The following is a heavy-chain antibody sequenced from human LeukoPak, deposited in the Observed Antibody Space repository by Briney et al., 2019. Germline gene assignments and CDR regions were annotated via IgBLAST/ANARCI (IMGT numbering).Heavy chain of an antibody. Sequence: PGRSPRLSCAASGVIFSNYGFHWVPHAPGKGLEWGAVFWSDGRQKYYVDSVKGRFTVSRDTSKKTVYLQMNSLRAEHTAVYYCARDDDGSGKYGQLYWGQGTLVTVSS. CDR2: FWSDGRQK. V-gene: IGHV3-33*01. CDR3: ARDDDGSGKYGQLY. D-gene: IGHD3-10*01. J-gene: IGHJ4*02. CDR1: GVIFSNYG.